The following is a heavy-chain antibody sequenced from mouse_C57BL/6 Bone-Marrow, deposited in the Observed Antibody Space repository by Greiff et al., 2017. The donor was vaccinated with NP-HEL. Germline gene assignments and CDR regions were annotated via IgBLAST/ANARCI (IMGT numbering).Heavy chain of an antibody. CDR2: INSDGGST. CDR3: ARRSDGYFWYFDV. CDR1: EYEFPSHD. J-gene: IGHJ1*03. V-gene: IGHV5-2*01. Sequence: EVKVVASGGGLVQPGESLKLSCESNEYEFPSHDMSWVRKTPEKRLELVAAINSDGGSTYYPDTMERRFIISRDNTKKTLYLQMSSLRSEDTALYYCARRSDGYFWYFDVWGTGTTVTVSS. D-gene: IGHD2-3*01.